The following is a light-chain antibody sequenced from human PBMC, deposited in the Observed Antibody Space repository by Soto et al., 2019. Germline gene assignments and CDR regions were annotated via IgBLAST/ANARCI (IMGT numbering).Light chain of an antibody. Sequence: DIQMTQSPSTLSASVGDRVTITCRASQGFSSWLAWYQQKPGKAPKLLISAASSLESGVPSRFSGSGSGTEFTLTSSSLQPDEFATYYCQQYNSYPVTFGQGTKLEIK. CDR3: QQYNSYPVT. CDR1: QGFSSW. V-gene: IGKV1-5*01. J-gene: IGKJ2*01. CDR2: AAS.